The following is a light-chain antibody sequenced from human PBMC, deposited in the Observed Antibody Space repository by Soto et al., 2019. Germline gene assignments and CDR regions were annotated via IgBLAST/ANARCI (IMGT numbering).Light chain of an antibody. J-gene: IGKJ2*01. CDR2: AAV. CDR3: QQSYSTPHT. V-gene: IGKV1-39*01. CDR1: QSISSY. Sequence: DLQMTQSPSSLSASVGDRVTITCRASQSISSYLNWYQQKPGKAPKVLIYAAVNLQSGVPSRFSGSGSGTDFTLTISSLQPEDFATYYCQQSYSTPHTFGQGTKLEIE.